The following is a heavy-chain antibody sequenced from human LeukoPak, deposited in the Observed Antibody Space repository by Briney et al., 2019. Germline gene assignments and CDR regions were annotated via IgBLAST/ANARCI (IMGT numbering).Heavy chain of an antibody. CDR2: LHSGGST. V-gene: IGHV3-53*05. D-gene: IGHD3-16*01. Sequence: GGSLRLSCAASAFAVTTTYMSWVRQAPGKGLEWVSALHSGGSTFYAASVKGRFTISRDNSKNTLYLQMDSLRPEDTAMYYCATDGDFGGPEGDNWFDSWGQGTLVTVSS. J-gene: IGHJ5*01. CDR1: AFAVTTTY. CDR3: ATDGDFGGPEGDNWFDS.